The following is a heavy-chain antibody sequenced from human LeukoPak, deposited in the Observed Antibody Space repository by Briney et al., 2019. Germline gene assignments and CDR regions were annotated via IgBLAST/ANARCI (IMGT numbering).Heavy chain of an antibody. CDR2: IYYSGST. D-gene: IGHD3-22*01. CDR3: ARDEPVVYDSSGSGAFDI. Sequence: PSETLSLTCTVSGGSISSSSYYWGWIRQPPGKGLEWIGSIYYSGSTYYNPSLKSRVTISVDTSKNQFSLKLSSVTAADTAVYYCARDEPVVYDSSGSGAFDIWGQGTMVTVSS. V-gene: IGHV4-39*07. J-gene: IGHJ3*02. CDR1: GGSISSSSYY.